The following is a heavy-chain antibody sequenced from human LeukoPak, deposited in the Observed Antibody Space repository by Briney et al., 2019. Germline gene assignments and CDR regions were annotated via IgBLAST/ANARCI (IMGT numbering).Heavy chain of an antibody. CDR2: IYSSGST. J-gene: IGHJ3*02. D-gene: IGHD3-22*01. CDR1: GGSISSSYYY. Sequence: SETLSLTCTVSGGSISSSYYYWGWIRQPPGKGLEWIGSIYSSGSTYYNPSLKSRVTISVDTSKNQFSLKLTSVTAADTAEYYCARGRYRDDRSGPARDASDIWGQGTMVTVSS. V-gene: IGHV4-39*07. CDR3: ARGRYRDDRSGPARDASDI.